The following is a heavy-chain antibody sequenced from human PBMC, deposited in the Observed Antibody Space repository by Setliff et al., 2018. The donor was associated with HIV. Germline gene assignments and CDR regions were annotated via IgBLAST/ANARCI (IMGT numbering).Heavy chain of an antibody. J-gene: IGHJ6*03. CDR3: ARDLTLPARSSYMDV. CDR1: GFTFSNYC. CDR2: ISSASSTI. V-gene: IGHV3-48*01. Sequence: PGGSQRLSCAASGFTFSNYCMTWVRQAPGKGLEWLSYISSASSTIYYADSLKGRFTISRDNAKNSLYLQMNSLGVEDTARYYCARDLTLPARSSYMDVWGKGTTVTVSS.